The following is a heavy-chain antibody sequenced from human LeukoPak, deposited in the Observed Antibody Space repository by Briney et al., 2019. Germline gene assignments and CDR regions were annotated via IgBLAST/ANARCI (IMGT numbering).Heavy chain of an antibody. D-gene: IGHD3-9*01. J-gene: IGHJ6*02. CDR3: AKDTGITIFPGGMDV. V-gene: IGHV3-30*04. Sequence: GGSLRLSCAASGFTFSSYAIHWVRQAPGKGLEWVAFISYDGRTKYYADSVKGRFTTSRDNSGNTLFLQMNSLRAEDTAVYYCAKDTGITIFPGGMDVWGQGTTVTVSS. CDR1: GFTFSSYA. CDR2: ISYDGRTK.